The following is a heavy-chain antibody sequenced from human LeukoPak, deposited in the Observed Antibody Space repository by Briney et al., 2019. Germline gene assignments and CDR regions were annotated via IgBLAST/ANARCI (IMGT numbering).Heavy chain of an antibody. D-gene: IGHD3-22*01. J-gene: IGHJ4*02. Sequence: PGGSLRLSCAASGFTFSSYDMHWVCQATGKGLEWVSAIGTAGDTYYPGSVKGRFTISRENAKNSLYLQMNSLRAGDTAVYYCARARYYYDSSGYYYFDYWGQGTLVTVSS. CDR1: GFTFSSYD. V-gene: IGHV3-13*01. CDR3: ARARYYYDSSGYYYFDY. CDR2: IGTAGDT.